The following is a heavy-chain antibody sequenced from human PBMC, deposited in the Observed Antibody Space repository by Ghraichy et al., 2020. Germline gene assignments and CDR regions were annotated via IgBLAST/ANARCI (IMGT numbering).Heavy chain of an antibody. CDR3: AKEGGRLGEGAFDV. Sequence: GGSLRLSCALSEFTFDGYPMTWVRQAPGKGREWVSTLGADGRSKSYADSVKGRLTISRDKSERTMYLQRNSLRADDTAFYYCAKEGGRLGEGAFDVWGQGTKVPVSS. J-gene: IGHJ3*01. CDR2: LGADGRSK. CDR1: EFTFDGYP. V-gene: IGHV3-23*01. D-gene: IGHD3-10*01.